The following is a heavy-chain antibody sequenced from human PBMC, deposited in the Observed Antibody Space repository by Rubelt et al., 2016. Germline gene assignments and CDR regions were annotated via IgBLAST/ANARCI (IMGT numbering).Heavy chain of an antibody. J-gene: IGHJ4*02. Sequence: VQLVESGGGVVQPGRSLRLSCAAPGFTLTDYNIHWVRQGPGKGLEWVSRINNDGSATMYADSVKGKLPMSRDNAKNRVYLQINSLGWEDTAIYYGSRRYSGASGNCDYWGQGTLVSVSS. CDR1: GFTLTDYN. D-gene: IGHD6-6*01. CDR3: SRRYSGASGNCDY. CDR2: INNDGSAT. V-gene: IGHV3-74*02.